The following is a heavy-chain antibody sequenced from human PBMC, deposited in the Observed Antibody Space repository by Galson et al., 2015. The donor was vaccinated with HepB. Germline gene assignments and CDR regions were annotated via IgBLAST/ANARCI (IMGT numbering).Heavy chain of an antibody. CDR1: GFTVSSNY. CDR2: IYSGGST. Sequence: SLRLSCAASGFTVSSNYMSWVRQAPGKGLEWVSVIYSGGSTYYADSVKGRFTISRDNSKNTLYLQMNSLRAEDTAVYYCARGGYYYGSGSYSAYFDYWGQGTLVTVSS. J-gene: IGHJ4*02. D-gene: IGHD3-10*01. V-gene: IGHV3-66*01. CDR3: ARGGYYYGSGSYSAYFDY.